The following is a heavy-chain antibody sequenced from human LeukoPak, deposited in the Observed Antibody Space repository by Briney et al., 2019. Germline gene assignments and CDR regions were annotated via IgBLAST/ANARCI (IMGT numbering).Heavy chain of an antibody. D-gene: IGHD6-13*01. Sequence: ASVKVSFKASGYTFTDYYMHWVRQAPGQGLEWMGRINPNSGGTNYAQKFQGRVTMTRDTSISTAYMELSRLRSDDTAVYYCARECIAAAGTGDYWGQGTLVTVSS. CDR3: ARECIAAAGTGDY. CDR2: INPNSGGT. J-gene: IGHJ4*02. CDR1: GYTFTDYY. V-gene: IGHV1-2*06.